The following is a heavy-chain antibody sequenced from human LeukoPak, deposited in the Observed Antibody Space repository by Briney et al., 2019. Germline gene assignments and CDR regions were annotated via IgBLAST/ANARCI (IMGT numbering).Heavy chain of an antibody. J-gene: IGHJ4*02. CDR2: INPNSGGT. D-gene: IGHD5-12*01. V-gene: IGHV1-2*02. Sequence: ASVKVSCKASGYTFTGYYMHWVRQAPGQGLEWMGWINPNSGGTNYAQKFQGRVTMTRDTSISTAYMELSRLRSDDTAVYYCARDLTYSGYDQVDYWGQGTLVTVSS. CDR3: ARDLTYSGYDQVDY. CDR1: GYTFTGYY.